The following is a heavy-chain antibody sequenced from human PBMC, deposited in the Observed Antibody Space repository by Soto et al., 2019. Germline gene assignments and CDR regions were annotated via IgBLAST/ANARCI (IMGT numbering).Heavy chain of an antibody. CDR2: IYYSGST. V-gene: IGHV4-31*03. CDR1: GGSISSGGYY. J-gene: IGHJ1*01. CDR3: ARGEIVVVPAATQSAEYFQH. D-gene: IGHD2-2*01. Sequence: SETLSLTCTVSGGSISSGGYYWSWIRQHPGKGLEWIGYIYYSGSTYYNPSLKSRVTISVDTSKNQFSLKLSSVTAADTAVYYCARGEIVVVPAATQSAEYFQHWGQGTLVTVSS.